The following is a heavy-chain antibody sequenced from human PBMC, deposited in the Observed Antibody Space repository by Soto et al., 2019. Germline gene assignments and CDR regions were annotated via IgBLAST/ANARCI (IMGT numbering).Heavy chain of an antibody. J-gene: IGHJ4*02. Sequence: PGGSLRLSCAASGFTFSSYSMNWVRQAPGKGLEWVSYISSSSSTIYYADSVKGRFTISRDNAKNSLYLQMNSLRAEDTAVYYCASGDYGDNNWGQGTLVTVSS. CDR3: ASGDYGDNN. CDR1: GFTFSSYS. D-gene: IGHD4-17*01. V-gene: IGHV3-48*01. CDR2: ISSSSSTI.